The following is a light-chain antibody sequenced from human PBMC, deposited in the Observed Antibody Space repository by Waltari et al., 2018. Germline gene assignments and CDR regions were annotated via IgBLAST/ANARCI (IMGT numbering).Light chain of an antibody. CDR1: QSITNF. Sequence: DIQMTQSPSSLSASVGDRVTIPCRASQSITNFLNWYQQRPGKAPKLLIYAASILQSGVPAKFSGSGSGTDFTLTISSLQPEDFATYYCQQSYNTPLTFGGGTKVEIK. V-gene: IGKV1-39*01. CDR2: AAS. J-gene: IGKJ4*01. CDR3: QQSYNTPLT.